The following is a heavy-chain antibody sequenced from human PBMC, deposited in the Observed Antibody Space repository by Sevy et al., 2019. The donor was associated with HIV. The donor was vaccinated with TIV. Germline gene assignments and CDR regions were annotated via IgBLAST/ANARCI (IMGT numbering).Heavy chain of an antibody. Sequence: SDTLSLTCTVSGYSISSGYYWGWIRQPPGKGLEWIGSIYHSGSTYYNPSLKSRVTISVDTSKNQFSLKLSSVTAADTAVYYCARQIRTVTTKPFDYWGQGTLVTVSS. CDR1: GYSISSGYY. J-gene: IGHJ4*02. CDR3: ARQIRTVTTKPFDY. CDR2: IYHSGST. V-gene: IGHV4-38-2*02. D-gene: IGHD4-17*01.